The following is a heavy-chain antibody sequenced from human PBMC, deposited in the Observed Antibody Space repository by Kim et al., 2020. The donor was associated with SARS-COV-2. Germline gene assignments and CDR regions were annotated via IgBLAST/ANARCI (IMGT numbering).Heavy chain of an antibody. CDR1: GFTVSSNY. V-gene: IGHV3-53*04. CDR3: ARVLAAAGTEWFDP. D-gene: IGHD6-13*01. CDR2: IYSGGST. J-gene: IGHJ5*02. Sequence: GGSLRLSCAASGFTVSSNYMSWVRQAPGKGLEWVSVIYSGGSTYYADSVKGRFTISRHNSKNTLYLQMNSLRAEDTAVYYCARVLAAAGTEWFDPWGQGTLVTVSS.